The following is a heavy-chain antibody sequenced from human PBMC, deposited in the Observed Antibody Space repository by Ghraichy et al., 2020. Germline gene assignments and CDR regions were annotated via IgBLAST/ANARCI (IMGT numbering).Heavy chain of an antibody. CDR3: ARGSGSHDY. V-gene: IGHV3-48*01. CDR2: ISSGSITI. J-gene: IGHJ4*02. D-gene: IGHD1-26*01. CDR1: GFTFSSYS. Sequence: GGSLRLSCAASGFTFSSYSMNWVRQAPGKGLEWVSYISSGSITIYYAESVKGRFTISRDNAKNSLYLQMNSLRAEDTAVYYCARGSGSHDYWGQGTLVTVSS.